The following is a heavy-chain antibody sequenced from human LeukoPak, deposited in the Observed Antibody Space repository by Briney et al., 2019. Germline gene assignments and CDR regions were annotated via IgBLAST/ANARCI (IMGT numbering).Heavy chain of an antibody. V-gene: IGHV4-59*08. CDR2: IYYSGST. Sequence: SETLSLTCTVSGGSISSYYWSWIRQPPAKGLEWIGYIYYSGSTNYNPSLKSRVTISVDTSKNQFSLRLTSVTAADTAVYYCARQTGSGLFILPGGQGTLVTVSS. CDR1: GGSISSYY. J-gene: IGHJ4*02. CDR3: ARQTGSGLFILP. D-gene: IGHD3/OR15-3a*01.